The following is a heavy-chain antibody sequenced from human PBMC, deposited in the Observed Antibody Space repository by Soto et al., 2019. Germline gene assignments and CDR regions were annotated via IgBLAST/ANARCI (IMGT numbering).Heavy chain of an antibody. J-gene: IGHJ4*02. Sequence: EVQLVESGGALVQPGGSLRLSCVASGFKFSIYSMNWVRQAPGKGLEWSAYMTSDTKTIKYGDSVKCLFTISRDNAKNSVYLQMNNLGEGDTAVYYCARSVEGHFVFWGQGTVVTVSS. V-gene: IGHV3-48*02. CDR3: ARSVEGHFVF. CDR1: GFKFSIYS. D-gene: IGHD1-1*01. CDR2: MTSDTKTI.